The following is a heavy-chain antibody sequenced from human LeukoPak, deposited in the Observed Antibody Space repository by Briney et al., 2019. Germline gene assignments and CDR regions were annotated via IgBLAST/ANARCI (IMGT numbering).Heavy chain of an antibody. V-gene: IGHV3-49*03. CDR1: GFTFGDYL. CDR2: ISGGTT. J-gene: IGHJ4*02. Sequence: GGSLRLSCTASGFTFGDYLMNWFRQAPGKGLEWVGFISGGTTEYAASVKGRFTISRDDSTSIAYLQMNSLTTEDTAVYYCSRGSGWLSVYWGQGTLVTVSS. D-gene: IGHD6-19*01. CDR3: SRGSGWLSVY.